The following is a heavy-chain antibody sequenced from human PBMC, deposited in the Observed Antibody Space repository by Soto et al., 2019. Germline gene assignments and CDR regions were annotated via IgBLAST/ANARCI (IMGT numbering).Heavy chain of an antibody. V-gene: IGHV3-64D*06. J-gene: IGHJ4*02. CDR3: VKTGRFGQLVPSDY. Sequence: GGSLRLSCSASGFTFSSYVMFWVRQAPGKGLQYVSLISSNGDDTHYAGSVKGRFTISRDNSKSTLFLQMTSLRTEDTAVYYCVKTGRFGQLVPSDYWGQGTLVTVSS. CDR2: ISSNGDDT. D-gene: IGHD6-6*01. CDR1: GFTFSSYV.